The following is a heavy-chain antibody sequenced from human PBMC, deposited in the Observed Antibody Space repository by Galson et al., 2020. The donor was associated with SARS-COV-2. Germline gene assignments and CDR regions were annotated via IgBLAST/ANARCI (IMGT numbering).Heavy chain of an antibody. Sequence: SEPLSLTCTVSGGSISSSSYYWGWIRQPPGKGRAWIGSSYYSGSTYYNPSLTSRVTIAVETSKNQFSLKLSSVTAADTAVYYCASPRIYYYGAGSPTYFDYWGQGTLVTVSS. CDR3: ASPRIYYYGAGSPTYFDY. J-gene: IGHJ4*02. D-gene: IGHD3-10*01. V-gene: IGHV4-39*01. CDR2: SYYSGST. CDR1: GGSISSSSYY.